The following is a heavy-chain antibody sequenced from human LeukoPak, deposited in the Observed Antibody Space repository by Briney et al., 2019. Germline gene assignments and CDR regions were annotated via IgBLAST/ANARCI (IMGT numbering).Heavy chain of an antibody. Sequence: PSETLSLTCAVSGGSFSGYYWSWIRQPPGKGLEWIGEINHSGSTNYNPSLKSRVTISVDTSKNQFSLKLSSVTAADTAVYYCARNSRVYATSYYYYYYMDVWGKGTTVTVSS. V-gene: IGHV4-34*01. CDR3: ARNSRVYATSYYYYYYMDV. J-gene: IGHJ6*03. CDR1: GGSFSGYY. CDR2: INHSGST. D-gene: IGHD2-8*01.